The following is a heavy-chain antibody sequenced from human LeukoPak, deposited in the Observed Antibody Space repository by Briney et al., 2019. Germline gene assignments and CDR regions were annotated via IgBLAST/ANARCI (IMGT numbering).Heavy chain of an antibody. CDR2: TNPNSGGT. CDR3: ARVSTMIVVVPGAFDI. Sequence: ASVKVSCRASGYTFTGYYMHWVRQAPGQGLEWMGWTNPNSGGTNYAQKFQGRVTMTRDTSISTAYMELSRLRSDDTAVYYCARVSTMIVVVPGAFDIWGQGTMVTVSS. D-gene: IGHD3-22*01. V-gene: IGHV1-2*02. CDR1: GYTFTGYY. J-gene: IGHJ3*02.